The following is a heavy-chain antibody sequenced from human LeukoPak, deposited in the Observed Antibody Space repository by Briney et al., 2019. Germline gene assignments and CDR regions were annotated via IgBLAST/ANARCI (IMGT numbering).Heavy chain of an antibody. CDR2: IIPIFGTA. D-gene: IGHD6-13*01. Sequence: SVKVSCKASVGTFSSYAISWVRQPPGPGLEWMGGIIPIFGTANYEQKFQGRDTIPADEETSTAYIKLSSLRSEHTAVYYCARGPRLRSSSWYGGYYFFYMDVWGKGTTVTVSS. CDR3: ARGPRLRSSSWYGGYYFFYMDV. J-gene: IGHJ6*03. CDR1: VGTFSSYA. V-gene: IGHV1-69*01.